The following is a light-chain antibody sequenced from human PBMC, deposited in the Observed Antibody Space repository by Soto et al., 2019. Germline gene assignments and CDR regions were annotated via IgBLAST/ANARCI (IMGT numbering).Light chain of an antibody. CDR3: HQYGTSPWT. CDR2: GAS. CDR1: QSVSKY. J-gene: IGKJ1*01. Sequence: EIVLTQSPGTLSLSPGERATLSCRASQSVSKYLAWYQQKPGQAPRVLIYGASSRATGIPDRFSGSGSGTDFTLTISRLEHEDFAVYYCHQYGTSPWTLGQGTKVDIK. V-gene: IGKV3-20*01.